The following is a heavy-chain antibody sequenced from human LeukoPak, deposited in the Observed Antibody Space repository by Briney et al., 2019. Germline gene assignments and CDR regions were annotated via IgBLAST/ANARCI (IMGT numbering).Heavy chain of an antibody. D-gene: IGHD3-10*01. Sequence: GGSLRLSCAASGFTFSSYGMHWVRQAPGKGLEWVAVISYDGSNKYYADSVKGRFTISRDNSKNTLYLQMNSLRAEDTAVYYCAKPTMVRGPPRGFDYWGQGTLVTVSS. CDR2: ISYDGSNK. CDR3: AKPTMVRGPPRGFDY. V-gene: IGHV3-30*18. CDR1: GFTFSSYG. J-gene: IGHJ4*02.